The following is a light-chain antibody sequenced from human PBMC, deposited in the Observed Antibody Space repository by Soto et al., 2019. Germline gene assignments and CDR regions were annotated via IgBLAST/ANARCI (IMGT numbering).Light chain of an antibody. J-gene: IGLJ1*01. CDR1: TSDVGGDKF. CDR3: SSYANNHYV. V-gene: IGLV2-14*01. Sequence: QSALTQPASVSGPPGQSITITCTGTTSDVGGDKFVSWYQHHPGKAPKLMIYEVTNRPSGVSDRFSGSKSGNTASLTISGLQAEDEADYYFSSYANNHYVFGTGTKLTVL. CDR2: EVT.